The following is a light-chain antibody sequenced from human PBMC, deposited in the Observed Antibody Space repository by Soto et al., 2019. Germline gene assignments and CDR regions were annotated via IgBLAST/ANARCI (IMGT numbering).Light chain of an antibody. J-gene: IGKJ3*01. V-gene: IGKV1-39*01. Sequence: DIQMTQSPSSLSASVGDRVTITCRASQSISSYLNWYQQKPGKAPKLLIYAASSLQSGVPSRFSGSGSGTDFTLTISSLQPEDFAIYYCQQSYSTPFTFGPGTKVGIK. CDR2: AAS. CDR1: QSISSY. CDR3: QQSYSTPFT.